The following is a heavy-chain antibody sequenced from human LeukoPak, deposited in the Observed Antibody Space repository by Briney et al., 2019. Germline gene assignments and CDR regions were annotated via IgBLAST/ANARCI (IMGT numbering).Heavy chain of an antibody. D-gene: IGHD3-3*01. CDR3: AREYYDFWSGHGGTYGMDV. Sequence: SETLSLTCSVSGGSIGSYYWSWIRQPPGKGLEWIGYIYYSGSTNYNPSLKSRVTISVDTSKNQFSLKLSSVTAADTAVYYCAREYYDFWSGHGGTYGMDVWGQGTTVTVSS. V-gene: IGHV4-59*01. CDR2: IYYSGST. J-gene: IGHJ6*02. CDR1: GGSIGSYY.